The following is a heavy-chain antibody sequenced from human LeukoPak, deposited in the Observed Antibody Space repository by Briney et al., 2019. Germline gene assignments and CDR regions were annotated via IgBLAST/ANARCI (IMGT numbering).Heavy chain of an antibody. J-gene: IGHJ4*02. CDR2: IGAGNGNT. CDR1: GYTFTSYA. Sequence: ASVKVSCKASGYTFTSYAIHWVRQAPGQRLEWMGWIGAGNGNTKYSQNFQGRVTFISNTSATTAFMELSSLRSEDAAVYYCARDSGSGNNDYWGQGTLVTVSS. D-gene: IGHD1-26*01. V-gene: IGHV1-3*01. CDR3: ARDSGSGNNDY.